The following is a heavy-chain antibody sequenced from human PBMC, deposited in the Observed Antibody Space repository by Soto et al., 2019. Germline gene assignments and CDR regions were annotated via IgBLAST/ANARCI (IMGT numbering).Heavy chain of an antibody. D-gene: IGHD6-19*01. Sequence: KQSQTLSLPCAISGDSVSSNSAAWNWIRQSPSRGLEWLGRTYYRSKWYNDYAVSVKSRVTINPDTSKNQFSLQLNSVTPEDTAVYYCARTPGRAVAGLDIWGQGTMVTVSS. CDR3: ARTPGRAVAGLDI. CDR2: TYYRSKWYN. J-gene: IGHJ3*02. V-gene: IGHV6-1*01. CDR1: GDSVSSNSAA.